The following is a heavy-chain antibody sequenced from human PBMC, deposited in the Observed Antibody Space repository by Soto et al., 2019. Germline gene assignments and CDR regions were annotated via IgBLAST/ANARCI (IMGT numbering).Heavy chain of an antibody. CDR2: IYYSGST. D-gene: IGHD3-3*01. CDR1: GGSISSGGYY. Sequence: SETLSLTCTVSGGSISSGGYYWSWIRQHPGKGLERIGYIYYSGSTYYNPSLKSRVTISVDTSKNQFSLKLSSVTAADTAVYYCARDPHAQKAGTFFGSGSYYYYGMDVWGQGTTVTVS. J-gene: IGHJ6*02. CDR3: ARDPHAQKAGTFFGSGSYYYYGMDV. V-gene: IGHV4-31*03.